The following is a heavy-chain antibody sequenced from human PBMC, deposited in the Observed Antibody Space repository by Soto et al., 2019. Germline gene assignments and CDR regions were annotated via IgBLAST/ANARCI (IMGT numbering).Heavy chain of an antibody. D-gene: IGHD6-6*01. J-gene: IGHJ4*02. CDR3: AKDPSRSSIADESDH. CDR2: ISGSGGST. V-gene: IGHV3-23*01. Sequence: PGGSLRLSCAASGFTFSSYAMSWVRQAPGRGLEWVSAISGSGGSTYYADSVKGRFTISRDNSKNTLYLQMNSLRAEDTAVYYCAKDPSRSSIADESDHWGQGTLVTVAS. CDR1: GFTFSSYA.